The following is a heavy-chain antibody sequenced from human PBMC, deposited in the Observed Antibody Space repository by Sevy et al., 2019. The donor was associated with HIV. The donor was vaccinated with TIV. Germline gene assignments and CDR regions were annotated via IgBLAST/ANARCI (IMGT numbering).Heavy chain of an antibody. CDR2: MRKDGLTT. CDR3: TRETTYYDASGPVPGDI. Sequence: GGSPRLSCAASIFTFNIYGMQWVRQAPGKGLEWVAYMRKDGLTTYYADSVKGRFTISRDSSKNTLYLQMNSLRIEDAALYYCTRETTYYDASGPVPGDIWGQGTMVTVSS. V-gene: IGHV3-30*02. CDR1: IFTFNIYG. J-gene: IGHJ3*02. D-gene: IGHD3-16*01.